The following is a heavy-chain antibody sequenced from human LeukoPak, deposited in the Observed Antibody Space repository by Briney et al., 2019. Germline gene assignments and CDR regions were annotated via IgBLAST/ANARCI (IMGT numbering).Heavy chain of an antibody. CDR1: GGSISSSSYY. J-gene: IGHJ4*02. V-gene: IGHV4-39*07. CDR3: ARDLPWGYGSGSYEAGDY. D-gene: IGHD3-10*01. Sequence: SETLSLTCTVSGGSISSSSYYWGWIRQPPGKGLEWIGSIYYSGSTYYNPSLKSRVTISVDTSKSQFSLKLSSVTAADTAVYYCARDLPWGYGSGSYEAGDYWGQGTLVTVSS. CDR2: IYYSGST.